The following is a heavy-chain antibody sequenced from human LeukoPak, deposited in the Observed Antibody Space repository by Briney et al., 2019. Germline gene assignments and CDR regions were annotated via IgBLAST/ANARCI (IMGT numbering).Heavy chain of an antibody. V-gene: IGHV4-38-2*02. CDR3: ARVGVWSGYYYYFDY. D-gene: IGHD3-3*01. CDR2: IYHSGST. Sequence: SETLSLTCTVSGYSISSGYYWGWIRQPPGKGLEWIGSIYHSGSTYYNPSLKSRVTISVDTSKNQFSLKLSSVTAADTAVYYCARVGVWSGYYYYFDYWGQGTLVTVSS. CDR1: GYSISSGYY. J-gene: IGHJ4*02.